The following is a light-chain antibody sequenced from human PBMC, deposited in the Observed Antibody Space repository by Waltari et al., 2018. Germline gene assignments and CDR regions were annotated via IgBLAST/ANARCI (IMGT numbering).Light chain of an antibody. CDR2: SNK. J-gene: IGLJ2*01. CDR3: AAWDDSLNGVV. CDR1: SSNIGRNT. Sequence: QSVLTQPPSASGTPGQRVTISCSGSSSNIGRNTVNWYQQPPGTAPKLLIYSNKQRPSGVPDRFSASRFGTSASLAISGLQSEDEADYYCAAWDDSLNGVVFGGGTKLTVL. V-gene: IGLV1-44*01.